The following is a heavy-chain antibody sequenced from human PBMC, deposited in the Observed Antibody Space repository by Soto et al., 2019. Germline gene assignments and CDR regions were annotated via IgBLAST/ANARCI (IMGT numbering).Heavy chain of an antibody. J-gene: IGHJ6*02. Sequence: GGSLRLSCAASGFPFSSYGMHWVRQAPGKGLEWVAVIWYDGSNKYYADSVKGRFTISRDNSKNTLYLQMNSLRAEDTAAYYCARDPMWGSRGYYYYGMDVWGQGTTVTVSS. D-gene: IGHD3-16*01. V-gene: IGHV3-33*01. CDR2: IWYDGSNK. CDR3: ARDPMWGSRGYYYYGMDV. CDR1: GFPFSSYG.